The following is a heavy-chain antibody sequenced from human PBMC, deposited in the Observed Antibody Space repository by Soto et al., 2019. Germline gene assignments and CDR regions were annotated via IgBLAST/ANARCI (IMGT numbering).Heavy chain of an antibody. CDR3: VRPRPSGENYGMDV. J-gene: IGHJ6*02. CDR1: GLTVSQNY. Sequence: PGGSLRLSCVASGLTVSQNYMAWVRQCPGMGLEWVSVIYKNDTRYYADSVKGRFTISRDTSKNTLSLQMDSLRAEDTAVYYCVRPRPSGENYGMDVWGQGTTVTVSS. D-gene: IGHD3-10*01. CDR2: IYKNDTR. V-gene: IGHV3-53*01.